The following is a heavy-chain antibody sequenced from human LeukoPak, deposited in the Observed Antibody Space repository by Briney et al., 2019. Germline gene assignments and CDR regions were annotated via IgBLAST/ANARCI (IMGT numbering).Heavy chain of an antibody. V-gene: IGHV5-51*01. D-gene: IGHD3-3*01. J-gene: IGHJ4*02. Sequence: GESLKISCKGSGYSFTSYWIGWVRQMPGKGLEWMGIIFPRDSDTRYSPSFQGQVTISVDKSISTAYLQWCSLKASDSAMYYCARFRDFGVVSGDYWGQGTLVTVSS. CDR1: GYSFTSYW. CDR2: IFPRDSDT. CDR3: ARFRDFGVVSGDY.